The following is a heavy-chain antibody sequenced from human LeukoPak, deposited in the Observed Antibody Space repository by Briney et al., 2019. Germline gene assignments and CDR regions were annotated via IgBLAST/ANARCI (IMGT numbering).Heavy chain of an antibody. V-gene: IGHV4-30-2*01. CDR2: IYHSGST. J-gene: IGHJ4*02. CDR1: GGSISSGGYS. D-gene: IGHD3-22*01. CDR3: ASIYDSSGFYPY. Sequence: SQTLSLTCAVSGGSISSGGYSWSWIRQPPGKGLEWIGYIYHSGSTYYNPSLKSRVTISVDTSKNQFSLKLSSVTAADTAVYYCASIYDSSGFYPYWGQGTLVTVSS.